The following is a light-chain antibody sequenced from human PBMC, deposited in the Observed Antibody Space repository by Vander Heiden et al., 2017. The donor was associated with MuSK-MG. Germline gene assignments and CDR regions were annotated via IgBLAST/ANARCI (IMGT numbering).Light chain of an antibody. CDR2: RDN. CDR1: SSNIASNT. V-gene: IGLV1-44*01. CDR3: ATWDDSLSGVV. Sequence: QSVLTQPPSASGTPGQRVTISCSGSSSNIASNTVNWYQQLPGTAPKLLTYRDNQRPSGVPDRFSGSRSGTSASLAISGLQSEDEADYYCATWDDSLSGVVFGGGTKLTVL. J-gene: IGLJ2*01.